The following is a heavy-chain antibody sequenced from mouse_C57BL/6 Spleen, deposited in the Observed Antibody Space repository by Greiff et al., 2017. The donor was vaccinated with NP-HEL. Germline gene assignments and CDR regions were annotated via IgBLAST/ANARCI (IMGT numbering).Heavy chain of an antibody. CDR3: ARWDAQATMAY. CDR1: GYTFTSYW. J-gene: IGHJ3*01. CDR2: IDPSDSYT. D-gene: IGHD3-2*02. Sequence: QVQLQQPGAELVRPGTSVKLSCKASGYTFTSYWMHWVKQRPGQGLEWIGVIDPSDSYTNYNQKFKGKATLTVDTSSSTAYMQLSSLTSEDSAVYYCARWDAQATMAYWGQGTLVTVSA. V-gene: IGHV1-59*01.